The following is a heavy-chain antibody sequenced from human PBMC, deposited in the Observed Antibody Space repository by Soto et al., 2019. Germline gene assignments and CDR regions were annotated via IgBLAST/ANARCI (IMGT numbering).Heavy chain of an antibody. J-gene: IGHJ6*02. CDR1: GFTFSTYP. CDR2: ISGSGIST. D-gene: IGHD4-4*01. CDR3: VKPPVITASYYYYDMDV. Sequence: GGSLRLSCAASGFTFSTYPMSWVRQAPGKGLEWVSGISGSGISTYYTDSVKGRFTISRDNSKNTVFLQMNSLRDEDTAVYYCVKPPVITASYYYYDMDVWGQGTTVTVSS. V-gene: IGHV3-23*01.